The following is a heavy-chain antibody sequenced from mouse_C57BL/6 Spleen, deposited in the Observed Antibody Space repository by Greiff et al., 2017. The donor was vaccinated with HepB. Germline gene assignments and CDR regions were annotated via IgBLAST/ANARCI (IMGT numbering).Heavy chain of an antibody. J-gene: IGHJ3*01. CDR3: ARNSRDDYDSAWFAY. Sequence: VKLMESGPGLVAPSQSLSITCTVSGFSLTSYAISWVRQPPGKGLEWLGVIWTGGGTNYNSALKSRLSISKDNSKSQVFLKMNRLQTDDTARYYCARNSRDDYDSAWFAYWGQGTLVTVSA. D-gene: IGHD2-4*01. CDR1: GFSLTSYA. V-gene: IGHV2-9-1*01. CDR2: IWTGGGT.